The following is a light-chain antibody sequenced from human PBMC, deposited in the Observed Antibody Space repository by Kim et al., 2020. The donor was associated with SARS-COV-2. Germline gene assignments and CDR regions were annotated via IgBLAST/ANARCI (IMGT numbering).Light chain of an antibody. V-gene: IGKV1-16*02. CDR3: QQYSNYPWT. Sequence: ASVGDRVTITCRASQVISNYLSWFQQKPGKAPKSLIYGASRLQSGVPSKFSGSGSGTDFTLTITSLHPEDAATYYCQQYSNYPWTFGQGTKVDIK. CDR1: QVISNY. J-gene: IGKJ1*01. CDR2: GAS.